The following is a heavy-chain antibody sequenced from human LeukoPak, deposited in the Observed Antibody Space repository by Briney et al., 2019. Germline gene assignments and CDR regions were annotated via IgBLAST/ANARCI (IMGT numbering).Heavy chain of an antibody. Sequence: HPGGSLRLSCAASGFTVSSNYMNWVRQAPGKGLEWVSLIYSGSTTNYADSAKGRFTISRDNSKNTLYLQMNSLRVEDTAVYYCAKGPRPGSSGYPNLDHWGQGTLVTVSS. CDR3: AKGPRPGSSGYPNLDH. D-gene: IGHD3-22*01. J-gene: IGHJ4*02. V-gene: IGHV3-53*01. CDR1: GFTVSSNY. CDR2: IYSGSTT.